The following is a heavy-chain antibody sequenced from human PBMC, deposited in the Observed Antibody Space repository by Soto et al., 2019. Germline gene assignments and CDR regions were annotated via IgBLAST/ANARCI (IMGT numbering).Heavy chain of an antibody. CDR2: IHYSGST. CDR3: ARQVSSAWPPYYYDMDV. CDR1: GGSISSYF. J-gene: IGHJ6*02. V-gene: IGHV4-59*08. D-gene: IGHD6-25*01. Sequence: TLSLTCTVSGGSISSYFWSWIRQPPGRGLEWIGHIHYSGSTNYNPSLKSRVTISVDTSKNQVSLKLSSVTAADTAMYFCARQVSSAWPPYYYDMDVWGQGTTVTVSS.